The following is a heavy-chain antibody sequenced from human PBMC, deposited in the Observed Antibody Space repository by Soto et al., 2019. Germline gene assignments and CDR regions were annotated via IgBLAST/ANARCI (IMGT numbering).Heavy chain of an antibody. CDR3: SKAWELKGAFDY. CDR1: GNAISSGYF. J-gene: IGHJ4*02. Sequence: KLSETLSLTCAVSGNAISSGYFWGWLRQSPGKGLEWIGSFYHGGSSYYNPSLESRVTISVDLSKNQFSLKLSSVTAADTAVYFCSKAWELKGAFDYWGPGTQVTVSS. D-gene: IGHD1-26*01. CDR2: FYHGGSS. V-gene: IGHV4-38-2*01.